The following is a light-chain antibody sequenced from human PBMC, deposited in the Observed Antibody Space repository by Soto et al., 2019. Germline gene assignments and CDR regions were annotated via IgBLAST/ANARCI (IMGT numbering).Light chain of an antibody. CDR2: AAS. V-gene: IGKV1-9*01. CDR3: QQLKRYPLS. J-gene: IGKJ4*01. CDR1: QGISSY. Sequence: QLTQSPSSLSASIGDRVTITCRASQGISSYLAWYQQKPGKAPELLIDAASTLQSGVPSRFSGSGSGTDFTLTISSLQPEDFATYYCQQLKRYPLSFGGGTKVEIK.